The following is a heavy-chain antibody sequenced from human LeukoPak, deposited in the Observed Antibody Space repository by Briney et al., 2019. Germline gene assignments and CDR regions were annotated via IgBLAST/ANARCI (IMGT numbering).Heavy chain of an antibody. V-gene: IGHV1-3*01. D-gene: IGHD3-10*01. CDR1: GYTFTSYA. J-gene: IGHJ6*02. CDR2: INAGNGNT. CDR3: ARDLRITMVRGVIPRGYYYGMDV. Sequence: RRASVKVSCKASGYTFTSYAMHWVRQAPGQRLEWMGWINAGNGNTKYSQKFQGRVTITRDTSASTAYMELSSLRSEDTAVYYCARDLRITMVRGVIPRGYYYGMDVWGQGTTVTVSS.